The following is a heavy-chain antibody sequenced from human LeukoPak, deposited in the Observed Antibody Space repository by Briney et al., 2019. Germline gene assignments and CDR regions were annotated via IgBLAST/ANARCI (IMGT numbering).Heavy chain of an antibody. CDR3: YSMIVVEIRVINDY. V-gene: IGHV3-66*01. CDR2: IYSGGST. Sequence: GGSLRLSCAASGFTFSSYAMSWVRQAPGKGLEWVSVIYSGGSTYYADSAKGRFTISRDNSKNTLYLQMNSPRAEDTAVYYCYSMIVVEIRVINDYWGQETLVTVSS. CDR1: GFTFSSYA. D-gene: IGHD3-22*01. J-gene: IGHJ4*02.